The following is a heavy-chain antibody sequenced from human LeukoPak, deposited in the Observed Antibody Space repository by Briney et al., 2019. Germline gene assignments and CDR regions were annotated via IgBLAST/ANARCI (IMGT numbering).Heavy chain of an antibody. Sequence: GGSLRLSCAASGFTFSSYSMNWVRQAPGKGLEWVSSISSSSSYIYYADSVKGRFTISRDNAKNSLYLQMNSLRAEDTAVYYCAREPQDTIFRRYGTDVWGKGTTVTVSS. CDR1: GFTFSSYS. V-gene: IGHV3-21*01. D-gene: IGHD3-9*01. J-gene: IGHJ6*04. CDR3: AREPQDTIFRRYGTDV. CDR2: ISSSSSYI.